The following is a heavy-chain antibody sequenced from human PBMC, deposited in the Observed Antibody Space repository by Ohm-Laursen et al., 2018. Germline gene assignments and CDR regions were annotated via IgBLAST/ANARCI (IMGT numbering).Heavy chain of an antibody. CDR1: GFTFNDYY. D-gene: IGHD2-2*02. V-gene: IGHV3-11*06. J-gene: IGHJ5*02. Sequence: SLRLSCAASGFTFNDYYMSWIRQAPGKGLEWVSSISSISTDIYYAESVKGRFTISRDNAKNSLFLQMNTLRGEDTAVYYCARSNLPYINWLDTWGQGTLVTVSS. CDR3: ARSNLPYINWLDT. CDR2: ISSISTDI.